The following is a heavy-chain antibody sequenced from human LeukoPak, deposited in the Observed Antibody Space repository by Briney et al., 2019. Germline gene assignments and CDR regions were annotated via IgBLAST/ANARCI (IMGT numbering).Heavy chain of an antibody. V-gene: IGHV4-31*03. CDR1: GGSISSGGYY. J-gene: IGHJ4*02. Sequence: SETLSLTCTVSGGSISSGGYYWSWIRQQRGKGLEWIGYIYYSGSTYYHPSLKSRVTISVDTSKNQFSLKLSSVTAADTAVYYCARYRRYLVYWGQGTLVTVSS. D-gene: IGHD3-9*01. CDR3: ARYRRYLVY. CDR2: IYYSGST.